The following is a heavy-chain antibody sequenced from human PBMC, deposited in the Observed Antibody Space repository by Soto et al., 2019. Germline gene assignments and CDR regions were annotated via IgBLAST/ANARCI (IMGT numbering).Heavy chain of an antibody. Sequence: ASVKVSCKASGYTFTGHDLHWVRQAPGQGLEWMGWIKGNGGATKYARKFQGRVTMTRDTSTTTAYLELNSLRSDDTAVYFCARVGSYCDCSSCPYWGQGTLVTVSS. CDR2: IKGNGGAT. CDR3: ARVGSYCDCSSCPY. J-gene: IGHJ4*02. CDR1: GYTFTGHD. D-gene: IGHD2-21*01. V-gene: IGHV1-2*02.